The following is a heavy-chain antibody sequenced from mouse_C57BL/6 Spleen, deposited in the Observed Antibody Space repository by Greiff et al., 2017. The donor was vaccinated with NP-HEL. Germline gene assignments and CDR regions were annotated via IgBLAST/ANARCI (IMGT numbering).Heavy chain of an antibody. Sequence: QVQLQQSGAELVRPGASVKLSCKASGYTFTDYYINWVKQRPGQGLEWIARIYPGSGNPYYNEKFKGKATLTAEKSSSTAYMQLSSLTSEDSAVYFCAREVYYGYDDAYWGQGTLVTVSA. CDR2: IYPGSGNP. V-gene: IGHV1-76*01. CDR3: AREVYYGYDDAY. CDR1: GYTFTDYY. J-gene: IGHJ3*01. D-gene: IGHD2-2*01.